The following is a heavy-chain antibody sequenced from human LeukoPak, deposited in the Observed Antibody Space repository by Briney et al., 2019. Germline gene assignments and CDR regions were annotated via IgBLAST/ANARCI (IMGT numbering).Heavy chain of an antibody. J-gene: IGHJ4*02. CDR3: ARVRADSSGWYGSYNY. CDR2: INPNNGGT. CDR1: GYTFTGYY. D-gene: IGHD6-19*01. V-gene: IGHV1-2*02. Sequence: ASVKVSCKASGYTFTGYYMHWVRQAPGQGLEWMGWINPNNGGTNYAQKFQGRVTMTRDTSISTAYMELSRLRSDDTAVYYCARVRADSSGWYGSYNYWGQGTLVTVSS.